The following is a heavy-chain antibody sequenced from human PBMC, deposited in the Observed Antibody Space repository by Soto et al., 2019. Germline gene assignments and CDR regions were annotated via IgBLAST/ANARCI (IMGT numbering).Heavy chain of an antibody. CDR3: ASMVRGGDAFDI. J-gene: IGHJ3*02. CDR2: IYYSGST. V-gene: IGHV4-59*01. D-gene: IGHD3-10*01. Sequence: PSETLSLTCTVSGGSISSYYWSWIRQPPGMGLEWIGYIYYSGSTSYNPSLKSRVIISVDTSKNQFSLNLSSVTDADTAVYYCASMVRGGDAFDIWGQGTMVTVSS. CDR1: GGSISSYY.